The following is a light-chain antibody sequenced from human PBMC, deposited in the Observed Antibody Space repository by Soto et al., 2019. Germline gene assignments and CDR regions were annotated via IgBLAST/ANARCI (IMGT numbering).Light chain of an antibody. CDR2: LAS. Sequence: DIVVTQSPLSLPVTPGEPASISCRSSQSLLHINGYNYLDWYLXKKGQSQQLXIYLASNRASGVPDRFSGSGSGTDFTLKISRVEAEDGAVYDGIQTLQTPLTFGGGTKVDIK. CDR1: QSLLHINGYNY. CDR3: IQTLQTPLT. V-gene: IGKV2-28*01. J-gene: IGKJ4*01.